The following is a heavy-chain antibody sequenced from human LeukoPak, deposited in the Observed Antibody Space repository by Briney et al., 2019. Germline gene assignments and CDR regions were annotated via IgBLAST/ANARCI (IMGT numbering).Heavy chain of an antibody. CDR2: IRYIGVDE. CDR1: GFTFSRYG. Sequence: GGSLRLSCAASGFTFSRYGMHWVRQAPGKGLEWVAFIRYIGVDERYADSVKGRFSISRDNSRNTLYLQMQSLRPEDTVMYYCAISEDGSDQWRAPWGQGTLVTVSS. V-gene: IGHV3-30*02. J-gene: IGHJ5*02. D-gene: IGHD6-19*01. CDR3: AISEDGSDQWRAP.